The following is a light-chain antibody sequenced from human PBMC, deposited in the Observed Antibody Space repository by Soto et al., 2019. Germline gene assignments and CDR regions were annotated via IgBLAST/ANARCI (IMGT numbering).Light chain of an antibody. CDR1: QSISTY. CDR2: AVS. J-gene: IGKJ1*01. Sequence: DIQMTQSPSSLSASVGDRVTITCRASQSISTYLNWYQHKPGKAPKVLIYAVSSLQSGVPSRFSGSGSGTDFTLTITSLQPEDSATYYCQHSYGTSRPFGQGTKVDIK. V-gene: IGKV1-39*01. CDR3: QHSYGTSRP.